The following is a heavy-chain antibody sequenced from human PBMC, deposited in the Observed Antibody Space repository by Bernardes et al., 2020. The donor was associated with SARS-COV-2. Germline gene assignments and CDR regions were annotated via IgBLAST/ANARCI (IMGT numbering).Heavy chain of an antibody. CDR3: ARDWSSVAGKSSDSPYYYYGMDV. V-gene: IGHV3-7*01. D-gene: IGHD6-19*01. J-gene: IGHJ6*02. CDR2: IKQDGSEK. Sequence: GGSLRLSCAASGFTFSSYGMHWVRQAPGKGLEWVANIKQDGSEKYYVDSVKGRFTISRDNAKNSLYLQMNSLRAEDTAVYYCARDWSSVAGKSSDSPYYYYGMDVWGQGTTVTVSS. CDR1: GFTFSSYG.